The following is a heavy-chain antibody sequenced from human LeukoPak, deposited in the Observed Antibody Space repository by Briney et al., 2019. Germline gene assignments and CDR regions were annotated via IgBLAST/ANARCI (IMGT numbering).Heavy chain of an antibody. D-gene: IGHD2/OR15-2a*01. CDR2: MNPNSGNT. V-gene: IGHV1-8*03. J-gene: IGHJ4*02. CDR1: GYTFTSYD. CDR3: ARGPSLLSSLDY. Sequence: ASVKVSCKASGYTFTSYDINWVRQATGQGLEWMGWMNPNSGNTGYAQKFQGRVTITRNTSISTAYMDLSSLRSEDTAVYYCARGPSLLSSLDYWGQGTLVTVSS.